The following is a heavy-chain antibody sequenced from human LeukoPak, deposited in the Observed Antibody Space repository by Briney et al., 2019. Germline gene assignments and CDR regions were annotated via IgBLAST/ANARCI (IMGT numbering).Heavy chain of an antibody. CDR3: ARVTTEQYFALDFDY. V-gene: IGHV3-21*01. D-gene: IGHD3-9*01. CDR1: GFTFSIYP. Sequence: PGGSLRLSCAASGFTFSIYPMHWVRQAPGKGLVWVSSYGSTGNYIYYADSVKGRFTISRDNAKNSLYLQMNSLRAEDTVVYYCARVTTEQYFALDFDYWGQGTLVTVSS. CDR2: YGSTGNYI. J-gene: IGHJ4*02.